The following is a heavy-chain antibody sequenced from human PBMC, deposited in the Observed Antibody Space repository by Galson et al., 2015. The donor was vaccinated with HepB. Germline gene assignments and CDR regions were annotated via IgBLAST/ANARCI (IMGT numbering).Heavy chain of an antibody. CDR1: GFTFSSYG. D-gene: IGHD3-22*01. CDR2: ISYDGSNK. CDR3: AKQLGDSSGYYDAFDI. Sequence: SLRLSCAASGFTFSSYGMHWVRQAPGKGLEWVAVISYDGSNKYYADSVKGRFTISRDNSKNTLYLQMNSLRAEDTAVYYCAKQLGDSSGYYDAFDIWGQGTMVTVSS. J-gene: IGHJ3*02. V-gene: IGHV3-30*18.